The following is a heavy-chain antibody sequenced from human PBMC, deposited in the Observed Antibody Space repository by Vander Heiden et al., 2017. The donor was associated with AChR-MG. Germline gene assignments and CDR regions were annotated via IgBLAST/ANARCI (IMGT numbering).Heavy chain of an antibody. CDR3: ARHELRFDGSSHC. Sequence: QLQLQESGPGLVKPSETLSLTCTVSGGSISSSSYYWGWIRQPPGKGLEWIGSIYYSGSTYYNPSLKSRVTISVDTSKNQFSLKLSSVTAADTAVYYCARHELRFDGSSHCWGQGTLVTVSS. D-gene: IGHD2-15*01. CDR1: GGSISSSSYY. J-gene: IGHJ4*02. V-gene: IGHV4-39*01. CDR2: IYYSGST.